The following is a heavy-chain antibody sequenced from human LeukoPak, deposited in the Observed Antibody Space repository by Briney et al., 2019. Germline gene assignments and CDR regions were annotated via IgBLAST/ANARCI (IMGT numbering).Heavy chain of an antibody. J-gene: IGHJ4*02. CDR3: ARGGVKQWLVPIDY. D-gene: IGHD6-19*01. CDR1: GGSFSGYY. Sequence: SETLSLTCAVYGGSFSGYYWSWIRQPPGKGLEWIGEINHSGSTNYNPSLKSRVTISVDTSKNQFSLKLSSVTAADTAVYYCARGGVKQWLVPIDYWGQGTLVTVSS. V-gene: IGHV4-34*01. CDR2: INHSGST.